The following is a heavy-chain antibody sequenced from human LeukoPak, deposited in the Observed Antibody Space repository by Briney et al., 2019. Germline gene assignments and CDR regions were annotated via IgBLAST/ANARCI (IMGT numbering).Heavy chain of an antibody. D-gene: IGHD4-17*01. V-gene: IGHV3-20*04. CDR2: INWNGDRI. Sequence: GGSLRLSCTASGFTFDDYAMTWVRQVPGKGLEWVSRINWNGDRINYGDSVKGRFTISRDNAKNFLDLQMNSLRDEDTALYYCARGNYGDNDALDMWGQGTMVTVSS. CDR3: ARGNYGDNDALDM. CDR1: GFTFDDYA. J-gene: IGHJ3*02.